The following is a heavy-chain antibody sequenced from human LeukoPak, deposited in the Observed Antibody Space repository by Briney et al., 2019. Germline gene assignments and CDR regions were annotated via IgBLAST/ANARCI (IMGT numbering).Heavy chain of an antibody. CDR2: ISSSSSTI. Sequence: GGSLRLSCAASGFTFSSFSMNWVRQAPGKGLEWVSYISSSSSTIYYADSVKGRFTISRDNAKNSLYLQMNSLRAEDTAVYYCARGIAAAGRVSSPYFDYWGQGTLVTVSS. J-gene: IGHJ4*02. CDR1: GFTFSSFS. D-gene: IGHD6-13*01. CDR3: ARGIAAAGRVSSPYFDY. V-gene: IGHV3-48*04.